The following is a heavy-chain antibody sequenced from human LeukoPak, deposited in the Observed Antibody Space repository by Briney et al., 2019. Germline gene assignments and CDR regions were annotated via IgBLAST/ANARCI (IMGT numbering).Heavy chain of an antibody. Sequence: SETLSLTCTVYGGSISSSSYYWGWIRQPPGKGLEWIGSIYYSGSTYYNPSLKSRVTISVDTSKNQFSLKLSSVTAADTAVYYCARHTRWFDPWGQGTLVTVSS. V-gene: IGHV4-39*01. J-gene: IGHJ5*02. CDR2: IYYSGST. CDR1: GGSISSSSYY. CDR3: ARHTRWFDP.